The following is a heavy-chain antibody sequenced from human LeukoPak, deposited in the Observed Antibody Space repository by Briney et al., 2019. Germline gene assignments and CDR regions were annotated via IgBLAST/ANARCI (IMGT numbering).Heavy chain of an antibody. Sequence: PGGSLRLSCAASGFTFSTYALSWVRQAPGKGLEWVSVISGSGGSIYYADSVKGRFTISRDNSKNTLYLQMNSLRAEDTAVYYCAKDSRGSSASNHWGQGTLVTVSS. V-gene: IGHV3-23*01. CDR2: ISGSGGSI. J-gene: IGHJ5*02. D-gene: IGHD2-2*01. CDR1: GFTFSTYA. CDR3: AKDSRGSSASNH.